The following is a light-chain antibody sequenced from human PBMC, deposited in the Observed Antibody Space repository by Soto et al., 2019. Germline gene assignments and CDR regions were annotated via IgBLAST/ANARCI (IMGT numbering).Light chain of an antibody. CDR2: DTS. Sequence: DIVLTQSPATLSLSPGERATLYCGASQRVSGGFLAWYQQKPGLAPRLILYDTSFRATGIPDRFSGSGSGTDFTLTISRPEPEDFAVYYCQQYGSSPITFGQGTRLEIK. V-gene: IGKV3D-20*01. J-gene: IGKJ5*01. CDR1: QRVSGGF. CDR3: QQYGSSPIT.